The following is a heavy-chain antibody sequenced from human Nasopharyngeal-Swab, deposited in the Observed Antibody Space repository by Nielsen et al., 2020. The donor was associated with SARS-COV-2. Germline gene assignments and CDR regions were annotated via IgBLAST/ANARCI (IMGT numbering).Heavy chain of an antibody. CDR3: ASGVIAALEYFQH. Sequence: ASVKVSCKASGYTFTGYYMHWVRQAPGQGLEWMGRINPNSGGTNYAQKFQGRVTMTRDTSISTAYMELSRLRSDDTAVCYCASGVIAALEYFQHWGQGTLVTVSS. J-gene: IGHJ1*01. D-gene: IGHD6-6*01. V-gene: IGHV1-2*06. CDR1: GYTFTGYY. CDR2: INPNSGGT.